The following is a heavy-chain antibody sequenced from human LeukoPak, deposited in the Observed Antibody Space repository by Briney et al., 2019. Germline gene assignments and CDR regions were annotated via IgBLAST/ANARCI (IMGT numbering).Heavy chain of an antibody. CDR3: ARDGSGVWFDY. CDR1: GGTFSSYA. Sequence: SVKVSCKASGGTFSSYAISWVRQAPGQGLEWMGRIIPILGIANYAQKFQGRVTITADKSTSTAYMELSSLRSEDTAVYYCARDGSGVWFDYWGQGTLVTVSS. J-gene: IGHJ4*02. D-gene: IGHD3-10*01. CDR2: IIPILGIA. V-gene: IGHV1-69*04.